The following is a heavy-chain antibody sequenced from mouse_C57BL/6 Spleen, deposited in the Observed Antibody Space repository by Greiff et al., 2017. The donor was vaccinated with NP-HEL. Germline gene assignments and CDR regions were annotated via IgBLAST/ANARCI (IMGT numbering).Heavy chain of an antibody. V-gene: IGHV14-1*01. Sequence: VQLQQSGAELVRPGASVKLSCTASGFNIKDYYMHWVKQRPEQGLEWIGRIDPEDGDTEYAPKFQGKATMTADTSSNTAYLQLSSLTSEDTAVYYCTTLYYYGSSPYYFDYWDQGTTLTVSS. CDR2: IDPEDGDT. CDR1: GFNIKDYY. CDR3: TTLYYYGSSPYYFDY. D-gene: IGHD1-1*01. J-gene: IGHJ2*01.